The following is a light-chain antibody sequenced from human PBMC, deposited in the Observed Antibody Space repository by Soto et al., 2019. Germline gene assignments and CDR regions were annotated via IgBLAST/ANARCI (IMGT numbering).Light chain of an antibody. CDR2: GAS. V-gene: IGKV3-15*01. J-gene: IGKJ1*01. Sequence: EIVMTQSPATLSLSPGERATLPCRASESVSNNLAWYQQKAGQAPRLLIYGASTRATGIPARFSGSGSGTEFTLTISSLQSEDFAVYYCQQYSIWRTFGQGTKVDIK. CDR3: QQYSIWRT. CDR1: ESVSNN.